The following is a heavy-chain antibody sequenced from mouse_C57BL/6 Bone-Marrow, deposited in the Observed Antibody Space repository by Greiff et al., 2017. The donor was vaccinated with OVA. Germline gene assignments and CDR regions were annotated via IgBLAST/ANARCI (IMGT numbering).Heavy chain of an antibody. J-gene: IGHJ2*01. CDR1: GFTFSSYA. Sequence: EVQLVESGGGLVKPGGSLKLSCAASGFTFSSYAMSWVRQTPEKRLEWVATISDGGSYTYYPDNVKGRFTISRDKAKNNLYLQMSHLKSEDTAMYYCARGGSDYWGQGTTLTVSS. V-gene: IGHV5-4*01. CDR2: ISDGGSYT. CDR3: ARGGSDY.